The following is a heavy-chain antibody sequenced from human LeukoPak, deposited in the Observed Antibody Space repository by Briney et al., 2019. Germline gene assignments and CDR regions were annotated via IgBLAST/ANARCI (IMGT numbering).Heavy chain of an antibody. J-gene: IGHJ6*03. Sequence: SETLSLTCTVSGGSISSGGYYWSWIRQPPGKGLEWIGYIYHSGSTYYNPSLKSRVTISVDTSKNQFSLKLSSVTAADTAVYYCARAGYSYGYDYHYMDVWGKGTTVTVSS. CDR3: ARAGYSYGYDYHYMDV. D-gene: IGHD5-18*01. CDR2: IYHSGST. CDR1: GGSISSGGYY. V-gene: IGHV4-61*08.